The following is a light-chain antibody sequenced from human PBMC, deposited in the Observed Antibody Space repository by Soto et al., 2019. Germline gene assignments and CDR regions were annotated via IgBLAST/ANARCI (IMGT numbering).Light chain of an antibody. J-gene: IGLJ3*02. CDR1: RSNIGSNS. Sequence: QAVVTQPPSASGTPGQRVTISCSGSRSNIGSNSVSWYQQLPGTAPKVLMYTDDQRPSGVPDRFSGSKSGTSASLAISGLQSEDESDYYCAAWDDGLNGWVFGGGTQLTVL. CDR2: TDD. CDR3: AAWDDGLNGWV. V-gene: IGLV1-44*01.